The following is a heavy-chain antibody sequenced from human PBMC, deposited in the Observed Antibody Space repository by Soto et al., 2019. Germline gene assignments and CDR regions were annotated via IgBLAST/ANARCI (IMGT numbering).Heavy chain of an antibody. CDR3: ARLYGDYVAFYYYYGMDV. V-gene: IGHV1-69*13. Sequence: SVKVSCKASGDTFSSYAISWVRQAPGKGLEWMGKIIPTFGRTNYAQKFQGRLTISADDSTSTAYMELTSLESDDTAVYYCARLYGDYVAFYYYYGMDVWGQGTTVTVSS. CDR2: IIPTFGRT. CDR1: GDTFSSYA. D-gene: IGHD4-17*01. J-gene: IGHJ6*02.